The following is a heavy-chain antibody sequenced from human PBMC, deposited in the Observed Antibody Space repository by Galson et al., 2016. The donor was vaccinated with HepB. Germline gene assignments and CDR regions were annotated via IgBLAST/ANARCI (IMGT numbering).Heavy chain of an antibody. Sequence: SLRLSCAASGITFSRYAFHWVRQAPGKGLEWVAVISYDGNNEYYADSVKGRFTISRDDSKNTLFLQMNSLRVEDTAVYYCATDRVSGSYDFDNWGQGTLVTVS. CDR3: ATDRVSGSYDFDN. D-gene: IGHD1-26*01. CDR2: ISYDGNNE. CDR1: GITFSRYA. J-gene: IGHJ4*02. V-gene: IGHV3-30*04.